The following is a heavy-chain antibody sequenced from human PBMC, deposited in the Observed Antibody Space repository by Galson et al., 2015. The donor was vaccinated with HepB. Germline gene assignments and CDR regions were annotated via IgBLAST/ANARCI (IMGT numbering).Heavy chain of an antibody. CDR3: ARGYRGSGYYYMDV. Sequence: CAISGDSVSSSSDVWNWIRQSPSRGLEWLGRTYYRSKWYDDYALSVKSRISINPDTSKNQFSLRLNSVTPEDTAVYYCARGYRGSGYYYMDVWGKGTTVTVSS. D-gene: IGHD3-16*02. CDR1: GDSVSSSSDV. V-gene: IGHV6-1*01. CDR2: TYYRSKWYD. J-gene: IGHJ6*03.